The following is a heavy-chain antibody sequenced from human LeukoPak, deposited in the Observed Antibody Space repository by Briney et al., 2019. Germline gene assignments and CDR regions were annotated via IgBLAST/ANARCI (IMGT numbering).Heavy chain of an antibody. D-gene: IGHD3-9*01. J-gene: IGHJ4*02. CDR1: GFTFSKYG. V-gene: IGHV3-30*02. CDR3: AKCMDILTGYLWSLDY. CDR2: IRYDGGNK. Sequence: GGSLRLSCAASGFTFSKYGMHWVRQAPGKGLEWVAFIRYDGGNKYYADSVKGRFTVSRDNSKNTLSLQMNSLRTEDTAVYYCAKCMDILTGYLWSLDYWGQGTLVTVSS.